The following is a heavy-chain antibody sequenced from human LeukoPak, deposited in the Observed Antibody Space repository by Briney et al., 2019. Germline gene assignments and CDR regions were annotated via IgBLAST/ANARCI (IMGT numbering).Heavy chain of an antibody. V-gene: IGHV3-73*01. CDR2: IRSKANSYAT. J-gene: IGHJ6*03. Sequence: GGSLRLSCAASGFTFSGSAMHWVRQASGKGLEWVGRIRSKANSYATAYAASVKGRFTISRDDSKNTAYLQMNSLKTEDTAVYYCARGHQLRYFDWFPPRPFVYYYYYYMDVWGKGTTVTVSS. CDR3: ARGHQLRYFDWFPPRPFVYYYYYYMDV. CDR1: GFTFSGSA. D-gene: IGHD3-9*01.